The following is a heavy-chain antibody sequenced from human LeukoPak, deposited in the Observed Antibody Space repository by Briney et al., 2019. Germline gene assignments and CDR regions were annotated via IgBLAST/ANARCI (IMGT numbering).Heavy chain of an antibody. CDR1: RGSISRYY. CDR2: IDYSGST. V-gene: IGHV4-59*01. D-gene: IGHD6-19*01. CDR3: ARVEPDWYSSGWPTKFDY. J-gene: IGHJ4*02. Sequence: SQTLSLTCTLSRGSISRYYCICIRQPPSPRLEARGGIDYSGSTNYNPSLKRRVTISVDTSKNQFSLKLSSVTAADTAVYYCARVEPDWYSSGWPTKFDYWGQGTLVTVSS.